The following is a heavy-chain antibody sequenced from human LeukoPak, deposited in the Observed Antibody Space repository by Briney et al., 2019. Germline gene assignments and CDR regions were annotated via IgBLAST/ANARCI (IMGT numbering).Heavy chain of an antibody. V-gene: IGHV4-34*01. J-gene: IGHJ4*02. CDR3: ARGGRSLRYSSSWYKV. Sequence: SETLSLTCAVYGGSFSGYYWSWIRQPPGKGLEWIGEINHSGSTNYNPSLKSRVTISVDTSKNQFPLKLSSVTAADTAVYYCARGGRSLRYSSSWYKVWGQGTLVTVSS. CDR2: INHSGST. CDR1: GGSFSGYY. D-gene: IGHD6-13*01.